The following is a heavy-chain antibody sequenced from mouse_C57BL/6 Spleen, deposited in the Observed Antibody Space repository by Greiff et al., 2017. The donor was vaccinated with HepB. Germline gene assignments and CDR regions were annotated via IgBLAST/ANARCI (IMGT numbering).Heavy chain of an antibody. CDR3: ARQNYGSSFYWYFDV. CDR2: ISNGGGST. J-gene: IGHJ1*03. V-gene: IGHV5-12*01. D-gene: IGHD1-1*01. CDR1: GFTFSDYY. Sequence: EVKLMESGGGLVQPGGSLKLSCAASGFTFSDYYMYWVRQTPEKRLEWVAYISNGGGSTYYPDTVKGRFTISRDNAKNTLYLQMSRLKSEDTAMYYCARQNYGSSFYWYFDVWGTGTTVTVSS.